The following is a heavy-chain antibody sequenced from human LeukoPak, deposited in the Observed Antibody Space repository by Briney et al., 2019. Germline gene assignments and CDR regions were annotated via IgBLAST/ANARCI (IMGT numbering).Heavy chain of an antibody. CDR3: ARQEDDSSGYYPIYFDY. V-gene: IGHV4-39*01. CDR1: GGSISSSSYY. D-gene: IGHD3-22*01. CDR2: IYYSGST. Sequence: TSETPSLTCTVSGGSISSSSYYWGWIRQPPGKGLEWIGSIYYSGSTYYNPSLKSRVTISVDTSKNQFSLKLSSVTAADTAVYYCARQEDDSSGYYPIYFDYWGQGTLVTVSS. J-gene: IGHJ4*02.